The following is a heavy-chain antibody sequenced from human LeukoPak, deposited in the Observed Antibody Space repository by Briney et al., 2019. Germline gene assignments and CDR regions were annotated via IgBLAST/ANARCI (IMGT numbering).Heavy chain of an antibody. Sequence: GGSLRLSCAASGFTFSSYWMNWVRQAPGRGLEWVANIKYDGREKYYVDSVKGRFIISRDNAKNSLYLQMNSLRAEDTAVYYCARDGSGYWGQGTLVTVSS. CDR1: GFTFSSYW. J-gene: IGHJ4*02. V-gene: IGHV3-7*05. CDR2: IKYDGREK. CDR3: ARDGSGY. D-gene: IGHD3-10*01.